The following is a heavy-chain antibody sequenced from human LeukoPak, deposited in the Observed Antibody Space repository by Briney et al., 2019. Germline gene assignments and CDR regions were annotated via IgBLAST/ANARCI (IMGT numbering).Heavy chain of an antibody. D-gene: IGHD6-19*01. V-gene: IGHV4-34*01. CDR2: INHSGST. CDR1: GGSFSGYY. CDR3: ARGSSGWAVTRY. Sequence: SETLSLTCAVYGGSFSGYYWSWIRQPPGKGLEWIGEINHSGSTNYNPSLKSRVTISVDTSKNQFSLKLSSVTAADTAVYYCARGSSGWAVTRYWGQGTLVTVSS. J-gene: IGHJ4*02.